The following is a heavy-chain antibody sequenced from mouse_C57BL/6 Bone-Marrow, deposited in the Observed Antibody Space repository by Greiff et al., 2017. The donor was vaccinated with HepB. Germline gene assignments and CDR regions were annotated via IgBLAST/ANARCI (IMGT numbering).Heavy chain of an antibody. CDR3: ARRDYGRYFDV. CDR1: GYTFTSYW. V-gene: IGHV1-69*01. J-gene: IGHJ1*03. Sequence: QVHVKQPGAELVMPGASVKLSCKASGYTFTSYWMHWVKQRPGQGLEWIGEIDPSDSYTNYNQKFKGKSTLTVDKSSSTAYMQLSSLTSEDSAVYYCARRDYGRYFDVWGTGTTVTVSS. CDR2: IDPSDSYT. D-gene: IGHD1-1*01.